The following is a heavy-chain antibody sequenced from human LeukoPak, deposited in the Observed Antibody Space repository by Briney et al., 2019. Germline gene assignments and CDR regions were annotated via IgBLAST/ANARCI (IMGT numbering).Heavy chain of an antibody. CDR2: IWCNGGST. CDR1: GFTLSSYA. Sequence: GGSQTLSCAASGFTLSSYAMHWVRQAPGKGLEYVAVIWCNGGSTYYAASVKGRFTISRDNSKNTLYLQMSSLRAEDRAVYYCAKERAPRYIRNAGDYWGQGTPVTVSS. J-gene: IGHJ4*02. CDR3: AKERAPRYIRNAGDY. V-gene: IGHV3-64D*06. D-gene: IGHD1-1*01.